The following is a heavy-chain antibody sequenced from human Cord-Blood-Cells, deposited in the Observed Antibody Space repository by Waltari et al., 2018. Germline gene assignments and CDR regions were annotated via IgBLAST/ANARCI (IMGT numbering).Heavy chain of an antibody. V-gene: IGHV4-39*01. CDR1: GGSISSSRYY. J-gene: IGHJ2*01. Sequence: QLQLQESGPGLVKPSETLSLTCTVSGGSISSSRYYWGWIRQPPGKGLEWIGSIYYSGSTYYHPSLKSRVTISVDTSKNQFSLKLSSVTAADTAVYYCAAGIAVAVWYFDLWGRGTLVTVSS. CDR2: IYYSGST. D-gene: IGHD6-19*01. CDR3: AAGIAVAVWYFDL.